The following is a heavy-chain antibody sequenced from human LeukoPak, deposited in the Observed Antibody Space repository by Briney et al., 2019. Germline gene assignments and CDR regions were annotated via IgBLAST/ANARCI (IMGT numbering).Heavy chain of an antibody. J-gene: IGHJ6*03. Sequence: GGSLRLSCAASGFSFDDYAMHWVRQAPGKGLEWVSGISWNSVNLGYADSVKGRFTISRDNAKNSLYLQMNSLRAEDTALYYCAKAGYDSSGYWDYYYYMDVWGKGTTVTVSS. V-gene: IGHV3-9*01. CDR1: GFSFDDYA. CDR3: AKAGYDSSGYWDYYYYMDV. CDR2: ISWNSVNL. D-gene: IGHD3-22*01.